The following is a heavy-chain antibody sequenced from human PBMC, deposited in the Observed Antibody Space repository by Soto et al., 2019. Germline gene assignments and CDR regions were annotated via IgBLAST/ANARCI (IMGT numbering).Heavy chain of an antibody. CDR3: DRDRKDSNSCDY. J-gene: IGHJ4*01. D-gene: IGHD4-4*01. Sequence: SETLSLTCAGFGGSINSVGYSWCWIRQPQGKGLEWIGYIHQTGITYYNPSLKSRVTISLDRSNNQFSLNLSSVTAADTAVYFWDRDRKDSNSCDYW. V-gene: IGHV4-30-2*01. CDR2: IHQTGIT. CDR1: GGSINSVGYS.